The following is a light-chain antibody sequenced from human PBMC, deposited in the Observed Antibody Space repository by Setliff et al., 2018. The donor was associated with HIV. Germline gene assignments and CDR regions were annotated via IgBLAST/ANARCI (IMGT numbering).Light chain of an antibody. V-gene: IGLV2-14*01. Sequence: QSALTQPASVSGSPGQSITISCTGTSNNIAIYNYVSWYQQHPGKAPKLMIYEVSNRPSGISNRFSGSKSGNTASLTISGLQAEDEADYYCSSYTSSSTVLFGGGTKGTVL. CDR3: SSYTSSSTVL. CDR2: EVS. J-gene: IGLJ2*01. CDR1: SNNIAIYNY.